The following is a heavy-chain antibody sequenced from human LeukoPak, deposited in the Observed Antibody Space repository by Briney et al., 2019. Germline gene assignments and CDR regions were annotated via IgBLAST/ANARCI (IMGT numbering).Heavy chain of an antibody. CDR1: GCTFTSYD. J-gene: IGHJ4*02. D-gene: IGHD2-2*01. V-gene: IGHV1-8*03. CDR3: ALIPSFQVVPADY. Sequence: GASVKVSCKASGCTFTSYDINWVRQATGQGLEWMGWMNPNSGNTGYAQKFQGRVTITRNTSISTAYMELSSLRSEDTAVYYCALIPSFQVVPADYWGQGTLVTVFS. CDR2: MNPNSGNT.